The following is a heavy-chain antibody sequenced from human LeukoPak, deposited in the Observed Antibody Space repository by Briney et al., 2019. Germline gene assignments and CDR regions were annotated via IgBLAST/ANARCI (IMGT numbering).Heavy chain of an antibody. CDR2: IKEDGSAN. Sequence: GGSLRLSCAASGFTFSKSWMSWLRQTPEKGLEWVANIKEDGSANYYVDSVKGRFTISRDNAKNSLYLQMNSLRAEDTAAYYCAKDDEGYYWGQGILVTVSS. V-gene: IGHV3-7*04. D-gene: IGHD3-3*01. J-gene: IGHJ4*02. CDR1: GFTFSKSW. CDR3: AKDDEGYY.